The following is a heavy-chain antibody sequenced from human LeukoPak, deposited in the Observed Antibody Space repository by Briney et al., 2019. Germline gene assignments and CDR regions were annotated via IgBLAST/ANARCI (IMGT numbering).Heavy chain of an antibody. D-gene: IGHD1-14*01. V-gene: IGHV4-30-2*01. CDR2: IYRGGSP. CDR1: DGSISSGAFS. CDR3: ARGEPSTLLNNDYYFMDV. Sequence: SETLSLTCTVSDGSISSGAFSWNWIRQPPGKGLEWIGYIYRGGSPFYDPSLKSRVTISVDWSKNQFSLSLSSVTAADTAVYYCARGEPSTLLNNDYYFMDVWGKGTTVTVSS. J-gene: IGHJ6*03.